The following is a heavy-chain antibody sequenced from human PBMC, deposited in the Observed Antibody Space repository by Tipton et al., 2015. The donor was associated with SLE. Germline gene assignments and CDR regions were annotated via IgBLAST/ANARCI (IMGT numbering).Heavy chain of an antibody. Sequence: QSGPEVKKPGSSVKVSCKASGGTFSSYAISWVRQAPGQGLEWMGGIIPMFGTSNYPQKFQGRVTITTDESTSTVHMELSSLTSEDTAVYYCARCGSAPCKLDYWGQGTLVTVSS. D-gene: IGHD2/OR15-2a*01. CDR3: ARCGSAPCKLDY. CDR1: GGTFSSYA. V-gene: IGHV1-69*05. J-gene: IGHJ4*02. CDR2: IIPMFGTS.